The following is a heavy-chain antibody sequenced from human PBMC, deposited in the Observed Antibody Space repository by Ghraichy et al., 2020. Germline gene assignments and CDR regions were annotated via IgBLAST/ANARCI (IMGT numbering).Heavy chain of an antibody. V-gene: IGHV4-31*03. CDR2: IYNSGFT. CDR3: ATAPYGSSWYYFDS. J-gene: IGHJ4*02. CDR1: GGSINSSAYY. Sequence: LSLTCTVSGGSINSSAYYWSWVRPHPGKGLEWIGCIYNSGFTYYNPSLKSRISMSIDTSKSHFSLRLTSVVAADTAVYYCATAPYGSSWYYFDSWGRGTLVTVSS. D-gene: IGHD6-13*01.